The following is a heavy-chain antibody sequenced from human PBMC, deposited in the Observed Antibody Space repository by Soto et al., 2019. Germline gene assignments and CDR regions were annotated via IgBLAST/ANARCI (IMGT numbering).Heavy chain of an antibody. V-gene: IGHV5-51*01. Sequence: PGESLKISCKCSGYSFTSYWIGWVRQMPGKGLEWMGIILPGDSDTRYSPSFQGQVTIPADKSISTAYLQWSSLRASDTAMYYCARQDTFMVNGMDVWGQGTTVTVSS. CDR3: ARQDTFMVNGMDV. J-gene: IGHJ6*02. CDR1: GYSFTSYW. CDR2: ILPGDSDT. D-gene: IGHD5-18*01.